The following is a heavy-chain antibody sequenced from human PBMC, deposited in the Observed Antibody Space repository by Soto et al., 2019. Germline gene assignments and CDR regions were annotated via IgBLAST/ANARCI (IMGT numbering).Heavy chain of an antibody. D-gene: IGHD6-19*01. Sequence: QVQLVQSGAGVKKPGSSVKVSCKASGGTFSSYAISWVRQAPGQGLEWMGGIIPIFGTANYAQKFQGRVTITADKSTSTAYTEVSSLRSEDTAVYYCARDPHYLIGVADPSGDEAFDIWGQGTMVTVSS. CDR3: ARDPHYLIGVADPSGDEAFDI. V-gene: IGHV1-69*06. J-gene: IGHJ3*02. CDR1: GGTFSSYA. CDR2: IIPIFGTA.